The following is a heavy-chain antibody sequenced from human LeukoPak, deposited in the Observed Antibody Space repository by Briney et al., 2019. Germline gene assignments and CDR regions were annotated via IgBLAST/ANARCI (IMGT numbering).Heavy chain of an antibody. CDR3: ARGMAISPNWFDP. V-gene: IGHV3-7*04. CDR1: GFTFTNYW. Sequence: GGSLRLSCAASGFTFTNYWMNWVRQAPGKGLEWVANIKQDESEKYYVDSVKGRFTISRDNGRNSVYLQMNSLRAEDTAVYYCARGMAISPNWFDPWGQGTLVTVSS. CDR2: IKQDESEK. D-gene: IGHD2-21*01. J-gene: IGHJ5*02.